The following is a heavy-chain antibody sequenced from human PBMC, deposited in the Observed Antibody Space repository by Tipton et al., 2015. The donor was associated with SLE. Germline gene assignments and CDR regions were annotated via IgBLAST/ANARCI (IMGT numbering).Heavy chain of an antibody. Sequence: SLRLSCAASGFTFSSYSMNWVRQAPGKGLEWVSSISSSSSYIYYADSVKGRFTISRDNAKNSLYLQMNSLRAEDTAVYYCAILSYTDTAMRGYAFDIWGQGTMVTVSS. CDR2: ISSSSSYI. CDR3: AILSYTDTAMRGYAFDI. V-gene: IGHV3-21*01. J-gene: IGHJ3*02. CDR1: GFTFSSYS. D-gene: IGHD5-18*01.